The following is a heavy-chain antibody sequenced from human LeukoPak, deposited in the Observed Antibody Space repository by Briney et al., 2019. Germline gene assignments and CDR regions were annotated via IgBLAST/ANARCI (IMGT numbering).Heavy chain of an antibody. Sequence: SETLSLTCAVYGGSFSGYYWSWIRQPPGKGLEWIGEINHSGSTNSNPSLKSRVTISVDTPKNQFSLKLSSVTAADTAVYYCARGVVRGVNPYYYYYGMDVWGQGTTVTVSS. CDR3: ARGVVRGVNPYYYYYGMDV. D-gene: IGHD3-10*01. J-gene: IGHJ6*02. CDR1: GGSFSGYY. V-gene: IGHV4-34*01. CDR2: INHSGST.